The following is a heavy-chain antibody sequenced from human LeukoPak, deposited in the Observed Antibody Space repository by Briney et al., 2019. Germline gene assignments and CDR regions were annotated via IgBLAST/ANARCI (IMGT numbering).Heavy chain of an antibody. J-gene: IGHJ3*02. Sequence: PSETLSLTCTVSGGSISSYYLRWIRQPPGKGLEWIGYIYYSGSTNYNPSLKSRVTISVDTSKNQFFLKLSSVTAADTAVYYCARAPYYYDSSGYGAFDIWGQGTMVTVSS. CDR3: ARAPYYYDSSGYGAFDI. CDR2: IYYSGST. V-gene: IGHV4-59*01. D-gene: IGHD3-22*01. CDR1: GGSISSYY.